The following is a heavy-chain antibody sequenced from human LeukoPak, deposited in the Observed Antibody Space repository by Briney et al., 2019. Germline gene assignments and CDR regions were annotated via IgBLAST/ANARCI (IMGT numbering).Heavy chain of an antibody. V-gene: IGHV3-21*01. Sequence: PGGSLRLSCAASGFTFRSYWMSWVRQAPGEGLEWVSSISSSSSYIYYADSVKGRFTISRDNAKNSLYLQMNSLRAEDTAVYCCAREVKQWLANAFDIWGQGTMVTVSS. D-gene: IGHD6-19*01. CDR3: AREVKQWLANAFDI. CDR2: ISSSSSYI. J-gene: IGHJ3*02. CDR1: GFTFRSYW.